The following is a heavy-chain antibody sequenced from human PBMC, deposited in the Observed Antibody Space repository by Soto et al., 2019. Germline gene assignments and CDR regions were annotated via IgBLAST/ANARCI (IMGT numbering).Heavy chain of an antibody. CDR3: AREYCSSTSCYIDGSDYYYGMDV. V-gene: IGHV1-46*01. CDR2: INPSGGST. J-gene: IGHJ6*02. CDR1: GYTFTGYY. D-gene: IGHD2-2*02. Sequence: ASVKGSCKASGYTFTGYYMHWVRQSPAQGLEWMGIINPSGGSTSYAQKFQGRVTMTRDTSTSTVYMVLSSLRSEDTAVYYCAREYCSSTSCYIDGSDYYYGMDVWGQGTTVTV.